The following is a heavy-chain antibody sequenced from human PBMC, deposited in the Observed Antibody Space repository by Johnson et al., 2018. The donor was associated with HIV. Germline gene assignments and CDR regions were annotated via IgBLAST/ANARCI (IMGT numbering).Heavy chain of an antibody. J-gene: IGHJ3*02. V-gene: IGHV3-30*04. CDR3: AKVSSWYFLRAFDI. D-gene: IGHD6-13*01. CDR1: GLTFSHYP. CDR2: ISYDGSNK. Sequence: VQLVESGGGVVQPGTSLRLSCAASGLTFSHYPMHWVRQAPGKGLEWVAVISYDGSNKYYADSVKGRFTISIDNSKNTLYLQMNSLRAEDTAVYYCAKVSSWYFLRAFDIWGQGTMVTVSS.